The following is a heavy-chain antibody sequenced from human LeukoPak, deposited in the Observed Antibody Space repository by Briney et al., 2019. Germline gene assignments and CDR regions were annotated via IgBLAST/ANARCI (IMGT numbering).Heavy chain of an antibody. D-gene: IGHD2-2*01. CDR1: GVSISSSNSY. V-gene: IGHV4-39*07. Sequence: SETLSLTCTVSGVSISSSNSYWGWIRQPPGKGLEWIGSIYYSGSTNYNPSLKSRVTISVDTSKNQFSLKLSSVTAADTAVYYCARGVPAAIGRPYYYYMDVWGKGTTVTISS. CDR2: IYYSGST. CDR3: ARGVPAAIGRPYYYYMDV. J-gene: IGHJ6*03.